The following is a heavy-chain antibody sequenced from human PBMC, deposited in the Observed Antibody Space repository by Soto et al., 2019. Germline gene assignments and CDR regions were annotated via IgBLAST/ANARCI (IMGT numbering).Heavy chain of an antibody. CDR1: GFTFSSYS. D-gene: IGHD2-15*01. CDR2: ISSSSSYI. V-gene: IGHV3-21*01. J-gene: IGHJ6*02. CDR3: ARERGVVAATQDYYYYYGMDV. Sequence: GGSLRLSCAASGFTFSSYSKNWVRQAPGKGLEWVSTISSSSSYIYYADSVKGRFTISRDNAKNSLYLQMNSLRAEDTAVYYCARERGVVAATQDYYYYYGMDVWGQGTTVTVSS.